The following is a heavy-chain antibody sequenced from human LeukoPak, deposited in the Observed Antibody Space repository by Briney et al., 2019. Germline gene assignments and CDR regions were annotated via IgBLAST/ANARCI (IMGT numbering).Heavy chain of an antibody. Sequence: KPSETLSLTCSVSDDSITMYYWTWIRQPPGKGLEWIGSIYYSGSTYYNPSLKSRVTISVDTSKNQFSLKLSSVTAADTAVYYCARGGYWGQGTLVTVSS. J-gene: IGHJ4*02. CDR1: DDSITMYY. CDR3: ARGGY. D-gene: IGHD3-16*01. CDR2: IYYSGST. V-gene: IGHV4-39*01.